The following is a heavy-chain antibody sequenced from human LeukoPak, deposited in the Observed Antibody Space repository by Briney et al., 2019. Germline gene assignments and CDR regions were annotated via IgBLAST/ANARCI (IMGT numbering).Heavy chain of an antibody. J-gene: IGHJ4*02. Sequence: PGGSLRLSCAASGFTFSSYSMNWVRQAPGKGLEWVSSISSSSSYIYYADSVKGRFTISRDNAKNPLYLQMNSLRAEDTAVYYCARDFGWLQSPNYFDYWGQGTLVTVSS. V-gene: IGHV3-21*01. D-gene: IGHD5-24*01. CDR2: ISSSSSYI. CDR3: ARDFGWLQSPNYFDY. CDR1: GFTFSSYS.